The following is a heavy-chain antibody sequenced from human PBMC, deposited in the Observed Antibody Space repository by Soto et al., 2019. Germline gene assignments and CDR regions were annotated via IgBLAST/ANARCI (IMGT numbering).Heavy chain of an antibody. D-gene: IGHD2-15*01. CDR1: GFTFSSYA. CDR2: ISSNGGST. V-gene: IGHV3-64*01. Sequence: PGGSLRLSCAGSGFTFSSYAIHLGRPAPGKGLEYVSAISSNGGSTYYANSVKGRFTISRDNSKNTLYLQMGSLRAEDMAVYYCARDLHCSGGSCYSAFDIWGQGTMVTVSS. J-gene: IGHJ3*02. CDR3: ARDLHCSGGSCYSAFDI.